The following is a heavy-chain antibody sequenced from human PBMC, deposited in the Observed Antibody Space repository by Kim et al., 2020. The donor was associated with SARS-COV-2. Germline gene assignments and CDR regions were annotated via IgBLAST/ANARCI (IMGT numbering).Heavy chain of an antibody. V-gene: IGHV4-39*07. D-gene: IGHD1-26*01. Sequence: SETLSLTCTVSGGSISSSSYYWGWIRQPPGKGLEWIGSIYYSGSTYYNPSLKSRVTISVDTSKNQFSLKLSSVTAADTAVYYCARDPATFDPWGQGTLVTVSS. CDR3: ARDPATFDP. CDR2: IYYSGST. J-gene: IGHJ5*02. CDR1: GGSISSSSYY.